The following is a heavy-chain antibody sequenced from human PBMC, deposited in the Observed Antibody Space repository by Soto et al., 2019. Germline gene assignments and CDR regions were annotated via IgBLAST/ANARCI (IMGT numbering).Heavy chain of an antibody. CDR1: GGSISSSGYY. Sequence: SETLSLTCTVSGGSISSSGYYWGWIRQPPGKGLEWIGIIYYSGSTYYNPSLKSRVTVSVDTSKNQFSLKLSSVTAADTAVYYCARHPKISVVRGESYFYYMDVRAKRTTVTVSS. V-gene: IGHV4-39*01. CDR2: IYYSGST. J-gene: IGHJ6*03. CDR3: ARHPKISVVRGESYFYYMDV. D-gene: IGHD3-10*01.